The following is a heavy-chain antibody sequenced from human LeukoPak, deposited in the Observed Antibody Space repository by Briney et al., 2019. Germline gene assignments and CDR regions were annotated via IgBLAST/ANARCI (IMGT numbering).Heavy chain of an antibody. V-gene: IGHV5-51*01. CDR2: IYPGDSDP. J-gene: IGHJ4*02. CDR3: ARQYYFDY. Sequence: GESLKISCKGSGYRFTSYWIGWVRQMPGKGLEKIRKIYPGDSDPRYSPSFKGQVTISADKSISTAYLQWSSLKASDTAMYYCARQYYFDYWGQGTLVTVSS. CDR1: GYRFTSYW.